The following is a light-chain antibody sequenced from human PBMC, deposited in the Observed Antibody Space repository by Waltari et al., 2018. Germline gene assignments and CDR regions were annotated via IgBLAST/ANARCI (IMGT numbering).Light chain of an antibody. CDR2: YVS. J-gene: IGKJ4*01. Sequence: IVVTQSPLSLSVTPGEPASISCRSSQSVLHGNGHTYLDWYLQKPGQSPKLLISYVSNRATGVPDRFSGSGSGTDFTLKISRVEAEDVGIYYCMQAVQMPLTFGGGTKVEIK. V-gene: IGKV2-28*01. CDR1: QSVLHGNGHTY. CDR3: MQAVQMPLT.